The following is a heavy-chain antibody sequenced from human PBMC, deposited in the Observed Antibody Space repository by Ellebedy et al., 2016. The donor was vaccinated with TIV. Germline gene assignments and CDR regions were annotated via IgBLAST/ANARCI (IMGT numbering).Heavy chain of an antibody. Sequence: SETLSLTCTVSGGSISNYYWSRIRQPAGKGLEWVGRIYASGSTNYNPSLKSRVTMSVDTSKNQFSLKLSSVTAADTAVYYCARGYGDTFDYWGQGTLVTVSS. CDR2: IYASGST. V-gene: IGHV4-4*07. CDR3: ARGYGDTFDY. CDR1: GGSISNYY. J-gene: IGHJ4*02. D-gene: IGHD4-17*01.